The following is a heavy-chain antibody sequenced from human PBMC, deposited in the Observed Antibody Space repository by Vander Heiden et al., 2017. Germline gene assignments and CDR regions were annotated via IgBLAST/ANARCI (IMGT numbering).Heavy chain of an antibody. V-gene: IGHV1-69*01. CDR1: GATFSSYA. CDR3: ARVRFCGGDCYYFDY. D-gene: IGHD2-21*02. J-gene: IGHJ4*02. CDR2: IIPIFGTA. Sequence: QLQLVQYGPEWKKPGSSVKASCKPSGATFSSYAISWVRQAPGQGLEWMGGIIPIFGTANYAQKFQGRVTITADESTSTAYMELSSLRSEDTAVYYCARVRFCGGDCYYFDYWGQGTLVTVSS.